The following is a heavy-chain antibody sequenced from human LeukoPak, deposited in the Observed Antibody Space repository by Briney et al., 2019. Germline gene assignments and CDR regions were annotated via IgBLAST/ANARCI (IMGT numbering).Heavy chain of an antibody. CDR3: ARDLYHYYDSSGYVPTFDY. CDR2: ISHDGGNK. J-gene: IGHJ4*02. D-gene: IGHD3-22*01. V-gene: IGHV3-30-3*01. CDR1: GFTFSSYA. Sequence: GRSLRLSCAASGFTFSSYAMHWVRQAPGKGLEWVAVISHDGGNKYYADSVKGRFTISRDNSKNTLYLQMNSLRAEDTAVYYCARDLYHYYDSSGYVPTFDYWGQGTLVTVSS.